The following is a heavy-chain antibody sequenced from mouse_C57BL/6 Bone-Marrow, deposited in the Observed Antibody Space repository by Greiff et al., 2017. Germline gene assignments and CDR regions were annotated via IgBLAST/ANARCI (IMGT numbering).Heavy chain of an antibody. V-gene: IGHV14-4*01. CDR2: IDPEIGDT. CDR1: GFNIKDDY. CDR3: ARGGGTWFDY. D-gene: IGHD3-3*01. Sequence: VHVKQSGAELVRPGASVKLSCTASGFNIKDDYIHWVKQRPEQGLEWIGWIDPEIGDTEYASKFQGKATITSDTSSNTAYLQLSSLTSEDTAVYYCARGGGTWFDYWGQGTTLTVSS. J-gene: IGHJ2*01.